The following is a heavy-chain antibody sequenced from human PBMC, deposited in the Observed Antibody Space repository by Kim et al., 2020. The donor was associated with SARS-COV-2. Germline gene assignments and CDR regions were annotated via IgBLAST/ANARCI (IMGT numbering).Heavy chain of an antibody. J-gene: IGHJ4*02. CDR3: ARDCNSSGWYASGGY. V-gene: IGHV1-18*01. CDR1: GYTFTSYG. CDR2: ISAYNGNT. Sequence: ASVKVSCKASGYTFTSYGISWVRQAPGQGLEWMGWISAYNGNTNYAQKLQGRVTMTTDTSTSTAYMELRSLRSDDTAVYYCARDCNSSGWYASGGYWGQGTLVTVSS. D-gene: IGHD6-19*01.